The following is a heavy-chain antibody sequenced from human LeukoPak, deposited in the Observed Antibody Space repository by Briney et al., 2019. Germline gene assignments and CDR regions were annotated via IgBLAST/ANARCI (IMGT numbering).Heavy chain of an antibody. V-gene: IGHV3-30-3*01. Sequence: GGSLRLSCAASGFTFSSYWMSWVRQAPGKGLEWVAVISYDGSNKYYADSVKGRFTISRDNSKNTLYLQMNSLRAEDTAVYYCARDGLAAMGINWGQGTLVTVSS. J-gene: IGHJ4*02. CDR2: ISYDGSNK. D-gene: IGHD5-18*01. CDR1: GFTFSSYW. CDR3: ARDGLAAMGIN.